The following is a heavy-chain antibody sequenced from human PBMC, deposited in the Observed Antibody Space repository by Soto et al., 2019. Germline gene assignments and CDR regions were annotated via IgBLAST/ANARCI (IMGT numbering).Heavy chain of an antibody. CDR2: VSYDGTKQ. J-gene: IGHJ4*02. Sequence: QVQLVESGGGVVQPGRSLRVSCAASGFTFSHYAMHWVRQAPGKGLEWVAVVSYDGTKQFYADSVKGRFTISRDSSKSTLYLQMNNLRDEDTAMYYCARDRVYYYDSSGYYNFDFWGQGTLVTVSS. V-gene: IGHV3-30-3*01. D-gene: IGHD3-22*01. CDR3: ARDRVYYYDSSGYYNFDF. CDR1: GFTFSHYA.